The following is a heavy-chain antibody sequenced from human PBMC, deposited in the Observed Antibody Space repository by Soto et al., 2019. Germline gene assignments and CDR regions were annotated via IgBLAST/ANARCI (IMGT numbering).Heavy chain of an antibody. Sequence: QSQTLSLTCAISGDSVSSNSAAWNWIRQSPSRGLEWLGRTYYRSKWYNDYAVSVKSRITINPDTSKNQFSLQLNSVTPEDTAVYYCAGVVGGSSAYYYGMDVWGQGTTVTVSS. CDR3: AGVVGGSSAYYYGMDV. CDR2: TYYRSKWYN. V-gene: IGHV6-1*01. J-gene: IGHJ6*02. D-gene: IGHD1-26*01. CDR1: GDSVSSNSAA.